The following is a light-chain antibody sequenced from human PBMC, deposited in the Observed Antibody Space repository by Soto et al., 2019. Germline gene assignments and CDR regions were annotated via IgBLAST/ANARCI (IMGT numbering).Light chain of an antibody. V-gene: IGLV2-14*01. CDR1: SSDIGGYNY. J-gene: IGLJ1*01. Sequence: QSALTQPASVSGSPGQSITISCTGTSSDIGGYNYVSWYQQHPGKAPKLIIYEVSNRPLGVSNRFSGSKSGNTASLTISGLQAEDEADYYCSSYRSSSPRYVFGAGTQLTVL. CDR3: SSYRSSSPRYV. CDR2: EVS.